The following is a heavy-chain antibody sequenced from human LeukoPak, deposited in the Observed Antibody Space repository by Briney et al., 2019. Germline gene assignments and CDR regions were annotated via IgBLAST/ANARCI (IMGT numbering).Heavy chain of an antibody. CDR3: ARDSGGYYDLLDAFDI. J-gene: IGHJ3*02. V-gene: IGHV1-69*04. D-gene: IGHD3-22*01. CDR2: IIPILGIA. Sequence: EASVKVSCKASGGTFSSYAISWVRQAPGQGLEWMGRIIPILGIANYAQKFQGRVTITADKSTSTAYMELSSLRSEDTAVYYCARDSGGYYDLLDAFDIWGQGTMVTVSS. CDR1: GGTFSSYA.